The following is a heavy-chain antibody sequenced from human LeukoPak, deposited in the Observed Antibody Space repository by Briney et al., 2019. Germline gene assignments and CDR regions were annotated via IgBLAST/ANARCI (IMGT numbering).Heavy chain of an antibody. V-gene: IGHV3-73*01. D-gene: IGHD2-2*01. CDR3: TRQATSCQWCSYYYYYMDV. CDR1: GFTFSGSA. CDR2: IRSKANSYAT. J-gene: IGHJ6*03. Sequence: QAGGSLRLSCAASGFTFSGSAMHWVRQASGKGLEWVGRIRSKANSYATAYAASVKGRFTISRDDSKNTAYLQMNSLKTEDTAVYYCTRQATSCQWCSYYYYYMDVWGKGTTVTVSS.